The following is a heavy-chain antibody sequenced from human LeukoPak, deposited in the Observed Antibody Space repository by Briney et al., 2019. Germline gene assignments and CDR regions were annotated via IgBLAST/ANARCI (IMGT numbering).Heavy chain of an antibody. CDR1: GGSIISGGYS. J-gene: IGHJ3*01. D-gene: IGHD3-3*01. CDR3: ARAAGAPRGYYSGGFDV. Sequence: PSETLSLTCAASGGSIISGGYSWSWIRQTPEKGLEWIGHIFHSGDTEYNPSLKNRVAMSLVRSKNQVSLELSSVTAADTAVYYCARAAGAPRGYYSGGFDVWGQGTLVTVSS. CDR2: IFHSGDT. V-gene: IGHV4-30-2*01.